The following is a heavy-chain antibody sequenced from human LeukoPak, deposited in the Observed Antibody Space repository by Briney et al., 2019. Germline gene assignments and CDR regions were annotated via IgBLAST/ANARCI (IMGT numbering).Heavy chain of an antibody. D-gene: IGHD2-15*01. CDR2: ITDSGGDT. CDR3: AKGSRGNRPYYFDY. V-gene: IGHV3-23*01. CDR1: GFTFSNYA. J-gene: IGHJ4*02. Sequence: PGGSLRLSCAASGFTFSNYAMSWVRQAPGKGLEWVSAITDSGGDTYHADSVKGRFTTSRDNSKNTLYLQTNSLRAEDTAIYYCAKGSRGNRPYYFDYWGQGTLVTVSS.